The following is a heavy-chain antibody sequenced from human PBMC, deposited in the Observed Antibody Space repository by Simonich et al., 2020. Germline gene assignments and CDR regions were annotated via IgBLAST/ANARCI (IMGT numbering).Heavy chain of an antibody. CDR2: IYYSRST. J-gene: IGHJ3*02. CDR1: GGSIRSSSYC. CDR3: ARHAGFAFDI. V-gene: IGHV4-39*01. Sequence: QLQLQESGPGLVKPSETLSLTCPVSGGSIRSSSYCWGWIRQPPGKGLEWIGSIYYSRSTYYNPSLKSRVTISVDTSKNQFSLKLSSVTAADTAVYYCARHAGFAFDIWGQGTMVTVSS. D-gene: IGHD6-13*01.